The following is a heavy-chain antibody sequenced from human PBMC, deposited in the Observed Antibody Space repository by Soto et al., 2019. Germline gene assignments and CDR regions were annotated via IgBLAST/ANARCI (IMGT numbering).Heavy chain of an antibody. D-gene: IGHD3-10*01. CDR1: GYSFTSYW. J-gene: IGHJ3*02. CDR3: ARALDPYYYTSGSLAVFHI. Sequence: EVQLVQSGAEVKKPGESLRISCKGSGYSFTSYWISWVRQMPGKGLEWMGRIDPSDSSSKYSPSFQGHVTISTDKSISTAYLQWSSLKASDTAMYYCARALDPYYYTSGSLAVFHIWGQGTMVTVSS. CDR2: IDPSDSSS. V-gene: IGHV5-10-1*03.